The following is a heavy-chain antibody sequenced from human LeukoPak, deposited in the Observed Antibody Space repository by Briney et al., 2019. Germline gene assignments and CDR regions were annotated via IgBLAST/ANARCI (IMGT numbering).Heavy chain of an antibody. CDR3: ARDIYGDYFVY. J-gene: IGHJ4*02. V-gene: IGHV4-38-2*02. Sequence: SETLSLTCAVSGYSISSGYYWGWIRQPPGKGLEWIGSIYHSGSTYYNPSLKSRVTISVDTSKNQFSLKLSSVTAADTAVYYCARDIYGDYFVYWSQGTLVTVSS. CDR2: IYHSGST. CDR1: GYSISSGYY. D-gene: IGHD4-17*01.